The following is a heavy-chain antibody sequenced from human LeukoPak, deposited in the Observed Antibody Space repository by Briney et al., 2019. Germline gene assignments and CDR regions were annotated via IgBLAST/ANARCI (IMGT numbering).Heavy chain of an antibody. D-gene: IGHD3-22*01. V-gene: IGHV3-48*03. J-gene: IGHJ4*02. CDR2: ISSSGSTI. CDR3: AKGGDSSGYYYHFDY. CDR1: GFTFSSYE. Sequence: PGGSLRLSCAASGFTFSSYEMNWVRQAPGKGLEWVSYISSSGSTIYYADSVKGRFTISRDNAKNSLYLQMNSLRAEDTAVYYCAKGGDSSGYYYHFDYWGQGTLVTVSS.